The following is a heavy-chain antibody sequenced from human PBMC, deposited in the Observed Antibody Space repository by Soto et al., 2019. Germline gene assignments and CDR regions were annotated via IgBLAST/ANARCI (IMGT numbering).Heavy chain of an antibody. CDR2: IYYSGST. V-gene: IGHV4-39*01. J-gene: IGHJ6*03. CDR1: GGSISSSSYY. D-gene: IGHD4-17*01. CDR3: ARLTVTTYYYYYYYYMDV. Sequence: SETLSLTCTVSGGSISSSSYYWGWIRQPPGKGLEWIGSIYYSGSTYYIPSLKSRVTISVDTSKNQFSLKLSSVTAADTAVYYCARLTVTTYYYYYYYYMDVWGKGTTVTVSS.